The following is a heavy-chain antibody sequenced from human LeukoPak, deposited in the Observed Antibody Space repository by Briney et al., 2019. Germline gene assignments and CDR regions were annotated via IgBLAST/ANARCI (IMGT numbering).Heavy chain of an antibody. V-gene: IGHV5-51*01. D-gene: IGHD3-10*01. Sequence: GESLKISCKGSGYSFTSYWIGWVRQMPGKGLEWMGIIYPGDSDTRYSPSFQGQVTISADKSISTAYLQWSSLKASDTAMYYCARLHSGSYPYYYYYYMDVWGKGTTVTVSS. CDR3: ARLHSGSYPYYYYYYMDV. CDR1: GYSFTSYW. J-gene: IGHJ6*03. CDR2: IYPGDSDT.